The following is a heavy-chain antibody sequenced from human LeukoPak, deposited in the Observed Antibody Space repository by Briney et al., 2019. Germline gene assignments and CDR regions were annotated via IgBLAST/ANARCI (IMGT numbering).Heavy chain of an antibody. J-gene: IGHJ4*02. Sequence: GGSLRLSCAASGFTFSSYGMHWVRQAPGKGLEWVAVISYDGSNKYYADSVKGRFTISRDNSKNTLYLQMNSLRAEDTAVYYCAKDIFASITMVRGVITLFDYWGQGTLVTVSS. CDR1: GFTFSSYG. D-gene: IGHD3-10*01. CDR2: ISYDGSNK. V-gene: IGHV3-30*18. CDR3: AKDIFASITMVRGVITLFDY.